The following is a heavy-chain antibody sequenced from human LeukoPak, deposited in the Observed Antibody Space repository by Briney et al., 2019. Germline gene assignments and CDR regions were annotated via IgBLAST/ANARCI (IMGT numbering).Heavy chain of an antibody. V-gene: IGHV4-34*01. D-gene: IGHD3-9*01. Sequence: KPSETLSLTCAVYGGSFSDYYWSWIRQPPGKGLEWIAEMNHSGSTNYNPSLKSRVTISVDTSKNQFSLKLSSVTAADTAVYYCARQGYYDILTGYARRNVLIYFDYWGQGTLVTVSS. CDR1: GGSFSDYY. J-gene: IGHJ4*02. CDR2: MNHSGST. CDR3: ARQGYYDILTGYARRNVLIYFDY.